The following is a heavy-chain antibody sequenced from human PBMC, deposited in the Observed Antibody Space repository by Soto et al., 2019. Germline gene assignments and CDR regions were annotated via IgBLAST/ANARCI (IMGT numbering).Heavy chain of an antibody. V-gene: IGHV4-59*01. J-gene: IGHJ4*02. Sequence: QVQLQESGPGLVKPSETLSLTCTVSGDSISSFYWSWIRQPPGKGLEWIAYIYYSGNTNYNPSLKSRVTMSVDTSKNQFSLKLSSVTAADTAVYYCASGFYFDYWGQGTLVTVSS. CDR3: ASGFYFDY. D-gene: IGHD2-2*03. CDR1: GDSISSFY. CDR2: IYYSGNT.